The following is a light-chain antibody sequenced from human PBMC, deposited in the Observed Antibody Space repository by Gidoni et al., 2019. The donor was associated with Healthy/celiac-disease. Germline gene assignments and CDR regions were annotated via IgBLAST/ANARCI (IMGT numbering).Light chain of an antibody. CDR3: QQYGSSSLT. CDR2: VAS. V-gene: IGKV3-20*01. Sequence: EIVLTQSPGTLSLSPGERATLSCRASQSVSSSYLAWYQQKPGHAPRLLIYVASSRATGIPDRFSGSGSGTDFTLTISRLEPEDFAVYYCQQYGSSSLTFGGGTKVEIK. J-gene: IGKJ4*01. CDR1: QSVSSSY.